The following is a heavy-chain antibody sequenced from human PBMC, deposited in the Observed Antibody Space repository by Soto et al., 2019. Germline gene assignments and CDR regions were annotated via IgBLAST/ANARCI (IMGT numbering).Heavy chain of an antibody. CDR3: AKSGGSTWFDGVDN. CDR1: GFTFSTSG. D-gene: IGHD6-13*01. V-gene: IGHV3-30*18. Sequence: GGSLRLSCAASGFTFSTSGMHWVRQAPGKGLEWVAAISYDATSWYYADSVRGRFTISRDNPRNTLFLQMSSLRAEDSAVYYCAKSGGSTWFDGVDNWGQGTLVTVSS. CDR2: ISYDATSW. J-gene: IGHJ4*02.